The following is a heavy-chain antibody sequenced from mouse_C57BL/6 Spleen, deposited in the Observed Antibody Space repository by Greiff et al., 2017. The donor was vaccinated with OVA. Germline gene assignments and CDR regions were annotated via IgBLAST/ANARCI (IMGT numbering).Heavy chain of an antibody. D-gene: IGHD2-5*01. J-gene: IGHJ1*03. CDR2: IDPSDSYT. CDR1: GYTFTSYW. CDR3: ARALDYSNYRWYFDV. Sequence: VQLQQPGAELVRPGTSVKLSFKASGYTFTSYWMHWVKQRPGQGLEWIGVIDPSDSYTNYNQKFKGKATLTVDTSSSTAYMQLSSLTSEDSAVYYCARALDYSNYRWYFDVWGTGTTVTVSS. V-gene: IGHV1-59*01.